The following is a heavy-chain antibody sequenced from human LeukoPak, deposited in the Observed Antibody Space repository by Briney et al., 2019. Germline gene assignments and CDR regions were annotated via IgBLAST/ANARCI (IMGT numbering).Heavy chain of an antibody. CDR3: AKESGLYYYDSSGSLDY. CDR2: ISGSGGST. CDR1: GFTFSSYA. Sequence: GGSLRLSCAASGFTFSSYAMSWVRQAPGKGLEWVSAISGSGGSTYYAGSVKGRFTICRDNSKNTLYLQMNSLRAEDTAVYYCAKESGLYYYDSSGSLDYWGQGTLVTVSS. V-gene: IGHV3-23*01. D-gene: IGHD3-22*01. J-gene: IGHJ4*02.